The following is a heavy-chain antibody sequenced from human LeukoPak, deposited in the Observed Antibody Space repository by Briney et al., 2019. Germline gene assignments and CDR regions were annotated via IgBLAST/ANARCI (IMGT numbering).Heavy chain of an antibody. CDR2: IYYSGST. J-gene: IGHJ5*02. V-gene: IGHV4-39*07. Sequence: SETLSLTCTVSGGSISSSGYYWGWIRQPPGKGLEWIGSIYYSGSTYYNPSLRSRVTISVDTSKNQFSLKLTSVTAADTAVYYCARNPLVEMASTWGQGTLVTVSS. CDR1: GGSISSSGYY. D-gene: IGHD5-24*01. CDR3: ARNPLVEMAST.